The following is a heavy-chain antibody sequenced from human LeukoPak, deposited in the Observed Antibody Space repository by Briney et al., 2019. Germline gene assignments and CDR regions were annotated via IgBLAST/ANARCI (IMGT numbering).Heavy chain of an antibody. J-gene: IGHJ4*02. D-gene: IGHD6-13*01. V-gene: IGHV4-38-2*02. Sequence: SETLSLTCTVSGYSISSGYYWGWIRQPPGKGLEWIGSIYHSGSTYYNPSLKSRVTMSIDTSMNQFSLKVTSVTAADTAVYYCARGSSRFDCWGQGTLVTVSS. CDR2: IYHSGST. CDR1: GYSISSGYY. CDR3: ARGSSRFDC.